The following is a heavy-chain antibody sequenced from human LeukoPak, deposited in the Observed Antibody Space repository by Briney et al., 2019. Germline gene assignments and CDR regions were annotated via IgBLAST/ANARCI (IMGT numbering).Heavy chain of an antibody. V-gene: IGHV4-59*01. CDR2: IYYSGST. Sequence: SETLSLTCTVSGGSISSYYWSWIRQPPGKGLEWIGYIYYSGSTNYNPSLKSRVTISVDTSKNQFSLKLSSVTAADTAVYYCARDGTYSSSPRGWFDPWGQGTLVTVSS. J-gene: IGHJ5*02. CDR3: ARDGTYSSSPRGWFDP. D-gene: IGHD6-13*01. CDR1: GGSISSYY.